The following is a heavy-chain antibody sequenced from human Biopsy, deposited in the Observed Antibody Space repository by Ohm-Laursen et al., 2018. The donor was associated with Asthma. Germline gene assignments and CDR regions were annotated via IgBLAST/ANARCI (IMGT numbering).Heavy chain of an antibody. CDR1: GYTFTGYY. Sequence: ASVKVSCKASGYTFTGYYMHWVRQAPGQGLEWMGWISVYNGNTKVAQKLQDRVTMITDTSTSTAYMELRSLRSDDTAVYFCARAVDYSHYYGIDVWGQGTTVTVS. J-gene: IGHJ6*02. CDR3: ARAVDYSHYYGIDV. D-gene: IGHD3-10*01. V-gene: IGHV1-18*04. CDR2: ISVYNGNT.